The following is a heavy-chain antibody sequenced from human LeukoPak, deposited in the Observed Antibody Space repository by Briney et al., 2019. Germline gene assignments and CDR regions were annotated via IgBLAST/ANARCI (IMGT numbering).Heavy chain of an antibody. CDR1: GYSFTSYW. CDR2: IYPGDSDT. V-gene: IGHV5-51*01. J-gene: IGHJ4*02. D-gene: IGHD3-22*01. Sequence: GESLRISCKGSGYSFTSYWIGWVRQMPGKGLEWMGIIYPGDSDTRYSPSFQGQVTISADKSISTAYLQWSSLKASDTAMYYCARRRYYDSSGYYYFDYWGQGTLVTVSS. CDR3: ARRRYYDSSGYYYFDY.